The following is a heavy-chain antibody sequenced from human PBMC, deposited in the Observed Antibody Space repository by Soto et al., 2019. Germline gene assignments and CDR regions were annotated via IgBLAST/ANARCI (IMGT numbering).Heavy chain of an antibody. CDR3: AKDTSYSSSSIRGYFDY. CDR1: GFTFDDYA. CDR2: ISWNSGSI. Sequence: GGSLRLSCAASGFTFDDYAMHWVRQAPGKGLEWVSGISWNSGSIGYADSVKGRFTISRDNAKNSLYLQMNSLRAEDTALYYCAKDTSYSSSSIRGYFDYWGQGTLVTVSS. D-gene: IGHD6-6*01. V-gene: IGHV3-9*01. J-gene: IGHJ4*02.